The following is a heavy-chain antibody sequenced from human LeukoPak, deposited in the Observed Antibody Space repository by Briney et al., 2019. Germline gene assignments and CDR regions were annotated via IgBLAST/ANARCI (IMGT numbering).Heavy chain of an antibody. CDR3: ARGLQDIVVVVAAIDY. V-gene: IGHV3-21*01. D-gene: IGHD2-15*01. Sequence: GGSLRLSCAASGFTFSSYGMHWVRQAPGKGLEWVSSISSSSSYIYYADSVKGRFTISRDNAKNSLYLQMNSLRAEDTAVYYCARGLQDIVVVVAAIDYWGQGTLVTVSS. J-gene: IGHJ4*02. CDR2: ISSSSSYI. CDR1: GFTFSSYG.